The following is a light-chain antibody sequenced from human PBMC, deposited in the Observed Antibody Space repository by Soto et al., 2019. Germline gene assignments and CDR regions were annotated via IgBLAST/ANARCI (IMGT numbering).Light chain of an antibody. CDR3: QQYSNWPYA. J-gene: IGKJ2*01. CDR2: GAS. Sequence: EIVMTQSPATLSVSPGARATLSCRASQSVSSNLAWYQQKPGQAPRLLIYGASTRATGIPARFSGSGSGTEFTLTISSLQSEDFAVYYCQQYSNWPYAFGQGAKLEIK. CDR1: QSVSSN. V-gene: IGKV3-15*01.